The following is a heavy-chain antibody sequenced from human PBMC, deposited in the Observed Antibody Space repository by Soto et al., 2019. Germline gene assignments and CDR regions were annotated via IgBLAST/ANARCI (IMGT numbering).Heavy chain of an antibody. CDR1: GYTFFTYD. CDR2: ISTYSGDT. V-gene: IGHV1-18*01. CDR3: ARHHGPTTSENWFDP. D-gene: IGHD5-12*01. Sequence: QVHLVQSGVEVKTPGASVKVSCQASGYTFFTYDISWVRQAPGQGLEWMGLISTYSGDTKYAQKFQGRVTMTTDTSTATAYLELSSRRSDDTAVYYCARHHGPTTSENWFDPWGQGTLVTVSS. J-gene: IGHJ5*02.